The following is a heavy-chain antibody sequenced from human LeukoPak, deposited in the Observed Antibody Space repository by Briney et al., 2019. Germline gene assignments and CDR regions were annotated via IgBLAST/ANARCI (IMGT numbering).Heavy chain of an antibody. CDR1: GFTFSRHW. CDR3: ARAGYSYGLEVDY. D-gene: IGHD5-18*01. J-gene: IGHJ4*02. Sequence: PGGSLRLSCAASGFTFSRHWMTWVRQAPGKGLEWVAVISYDGSNKYYADSVKGRFTISRDNSKNTLYLQMNSLRAEDTAVYYCARAGYSYGLEVDYWGQGTLVTVSS. CDR2: ISYDGSNK. V-gene: IGHV3-30-3*01.